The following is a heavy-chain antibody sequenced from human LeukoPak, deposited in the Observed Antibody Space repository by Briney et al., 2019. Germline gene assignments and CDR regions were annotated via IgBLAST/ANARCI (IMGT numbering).Heavy chain of an antibody. Sequence: GGSLRLSCAASGFTFSGSAMSWVRQAPGKVLEWVSLISFSGGNTYYADSVKGRFTISRDNSKDTLYLQMNSLRAEDTAIYYCARDIQLSTWGLGTMVTVSS. V-gene: IGHV3-23*01. CDR1: GFTFSGSA. D-gene: IGHD5-24*01. J-gene: IGHJ3*01. CDR2: ISFSGGNT. CDR3: ARDIQLST.